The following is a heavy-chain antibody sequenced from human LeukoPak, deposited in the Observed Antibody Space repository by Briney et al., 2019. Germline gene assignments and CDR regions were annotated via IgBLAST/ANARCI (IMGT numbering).Heavy chain of an antibody. CDR3: ARWNYYGMDV. Sequence: GGSLRLSCAASGFTFSSYGMHWVRQAPGKGLEWVANIKQDGSEKNYVDSVKGRFTISRDNAKNSLYLQMNSLRAEDTAVYYCARWNYYGMDVWGQGTTVTVSS. J-gene: IGHJ6*02. V-gene: IGHV3-7*03. CDR2: IKQDGSEK. CDR1: GFTFSSYG.